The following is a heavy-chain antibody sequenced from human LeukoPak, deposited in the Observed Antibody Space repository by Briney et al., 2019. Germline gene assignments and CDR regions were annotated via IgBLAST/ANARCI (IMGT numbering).Heavy chain of an antibody. CDR2: ISPSGDIT. CDR1: GFTFGDYA. CDR3: VRDRDWGAFDV. V-gene: IGHV3-23*01. Sequence: GGSLRLSCTASGFTFGDYAMSWFRQAPGKGLEWVSSISPSGDITYYADSVMGRFTISRDNSKSTVYLQMNSLRVEDTAEYYCVRDRDWGAFDVWGQVTMVTVSS. J-gene: IGHJ3*01. D-gene: IGHD3/OR15-3a*01.